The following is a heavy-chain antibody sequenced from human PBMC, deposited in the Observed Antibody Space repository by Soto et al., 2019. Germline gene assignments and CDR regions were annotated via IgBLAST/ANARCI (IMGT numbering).Heavy chain of an antibody. Sequence: ASVKVSCNASGYTFSSYGISWVPQAPGQGLEWMGWLSAYNGNTNYAQKVQGRVTMTTDTSTSTAYMELRSLRSDDTAVYYCARDSYNSASSGSFDYSGQGTLVPVSS. J-gene: IGHJ4*02. CDR3: ARDSYNSASSGSFDY. CDR1: GYTFSSYG. V-gene: IGHV1-18*01. D-gene: IGHD3-22*01. CDR2: LSAYNGNT.